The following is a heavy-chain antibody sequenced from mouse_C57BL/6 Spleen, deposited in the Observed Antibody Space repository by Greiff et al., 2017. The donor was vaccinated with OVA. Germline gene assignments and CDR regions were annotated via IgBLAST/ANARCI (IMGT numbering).Heavy chain of an antibody. D-gene: IGHD1-1*01. CDR1: GYTFTSYW. CDR2: INPSNGGT. CDR3: ARFITTVVADWYFDV. Sequence: QVQLQQPGPELVKPGASVKLSCKASGYTFTSYWMHWVKQRPGQGLEWIGNINPSNGGTNYNEKFKSKATLTVDKSSSTAYMQLSSLTSEDSAVYYCARFITTVVADWYFDVWGTGTTVTVSS. V-gene: IGHV1-53*01. J-gene: IGHJ1*03.